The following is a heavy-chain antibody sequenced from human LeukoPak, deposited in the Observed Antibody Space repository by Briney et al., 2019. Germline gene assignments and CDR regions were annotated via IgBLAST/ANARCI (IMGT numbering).Heavy chain of an antibody. CDR2: IYYSGST. V-gene: IGHV4-59*08. J-gene: IGHJ4*02. D-gene: IGHD3-10*01. Sequence: PSETLSLTCTVSGGSISSYYWSWIRQPPGKGLEWIGYIYYSGSTNYNPSLKSRVTISVDTSKNQFSLKLSSVTAADTAVYYCARHAGLLWFGAIGGHFDYWGQGTLVTVSS. CDR3: ARHAGLLWFGAIGGHFDY. CDR1: GGSISSYY.